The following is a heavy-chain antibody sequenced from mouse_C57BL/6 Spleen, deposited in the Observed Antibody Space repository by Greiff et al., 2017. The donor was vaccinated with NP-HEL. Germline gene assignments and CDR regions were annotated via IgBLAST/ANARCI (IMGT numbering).Heavy chain of an antibody. D-gene: IGHD1-1*01. CDR3: ARSNPFTTVVPFAY. CDR2: INPSNGGT. V-gene: IGHV1-53*01. CDR1: GYTFTSYW. J-gene: IGHJ3*01. Sequence: QVQLQQSGTELVKPGASVKLSCKASGYTFTSYWMHWVKQRPGQGLEWIGNINPSNGGTNYNEKFKSKATLTVDKSSSTAYMQLSSLTSEDSAVYYCARSNPFTTVVPFAYWGQGTLVTVSA.